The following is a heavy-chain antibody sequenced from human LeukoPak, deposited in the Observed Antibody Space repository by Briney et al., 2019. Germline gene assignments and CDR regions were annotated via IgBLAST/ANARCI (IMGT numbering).Heavy chain of an antibody. CDR2: ISSSSSYI. D-gene: IGHD1-26*01. J-gene: IGHJ4*02. CDR3: ARAAGIVGATYFDY. V-gene: IGHV3-21*01. Sequence: GGSLRLSCAASGFTFSSYSMNWVRQAPGKGLEWVSSISSSSSYIYYADSVKGRFTISRDNAKNSLYLQMNSLRAEDTAVYYCARAAGIVGATYFDYWGQGTLVTVSS. CDR1: GFTFSSYS.